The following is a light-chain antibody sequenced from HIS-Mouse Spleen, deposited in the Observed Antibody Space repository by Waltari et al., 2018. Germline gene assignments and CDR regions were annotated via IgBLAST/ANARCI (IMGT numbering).Light chain of an antibody. Sequence: EIVMTQSPATLSVSPGDRATLSCRASQSVSSNLAWYQQKPGQAPRLLIYGASTRATGIPARFSGSGSGTELTLTISSLQSEDFAVYYCQQYNNWPRTFGQGTKVEIK. CDR3: QQYNNWPRT. J-gene: IGKJ1*01. CDR1: QSVSSN. V-gene: IGKV3-15*01. CDR2: GAS.